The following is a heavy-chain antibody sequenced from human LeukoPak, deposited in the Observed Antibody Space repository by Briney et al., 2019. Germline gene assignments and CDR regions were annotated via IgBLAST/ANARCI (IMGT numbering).Heavy chain of an antibody. CDR3: ARSLPYSSGWFDY. J-gene: IGHJ4*02. Sequence: SETLSLTCTVSGVSISSSSYYWGWIRQPPGKGLEWIGTIYYSGSTYYNPSLKSRVTISLDTSKNQFSLKLSSVTAADTAVYYCARSLPYSSGWFDYWGQGTLVTVSS. D-gene: IGHD6-19*01. CDR2: IYYSGST. V-gene: IGHV4-39*07. CDR1: GVSISSSSYY.